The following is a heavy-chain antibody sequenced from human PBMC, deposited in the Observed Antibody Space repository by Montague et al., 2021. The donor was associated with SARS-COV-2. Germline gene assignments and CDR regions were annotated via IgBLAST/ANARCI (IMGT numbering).Heavy chain of an antibody. D-gene: IGHD3-22*01. CDR3: AREGYYYEGYFDN. CDR2: INPDGSER. V-gene: IGHV3-7*01. Sequence: SLRLSRATSEFTFSSHWMSWVRQAPGKGLEWVANINPDGSERYYVDSVKGRFTISRDNAQNSLYLQMNSLRAEDTAVYYCAREGYYYEGYFDNWGQGTLVTVSS. CDR1: EFTFSSHW. J-gene: IGHJ4*02.